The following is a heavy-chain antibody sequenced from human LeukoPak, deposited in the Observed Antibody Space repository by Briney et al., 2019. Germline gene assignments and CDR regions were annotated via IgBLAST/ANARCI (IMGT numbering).Heavy chain of an antibody. Sequence: GGSLRLSCAASGFTFSSYAMHWVRQAPGKGLKWVAVISYDGSNKYYADSVKGRFTISRDNSKNTLYLQMNSLRAEDTAVYYCARAPVTSCSGVLCYPFDYWGQGTLVTVSS. D-gene: IGHD2-15*01. J-gene: IGHJ4*02. V-gene: IGHV3-30*04. CDR1: GFTFSSYA. CDR2: ISYDGSNK. CDR3: ARAPVTSCSGVLCYPFDY.